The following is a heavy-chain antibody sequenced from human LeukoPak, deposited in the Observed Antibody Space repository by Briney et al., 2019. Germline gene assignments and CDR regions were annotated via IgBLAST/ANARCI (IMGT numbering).Heavy chain of an antibody. D-gene: IGHD3-3*01. Sequence: GGSLRLSCAASGFTYRNAWMSWVRQAPGKGLEWVARIKNKTDGRTTDYAGPVKGRFTISRDDSKITLYLQMNSLKTEDTAVYYCTTDGRNYDFWSGLAYYFDYWGQGTLVTVSS. J-gene: IGHJ4*02. CDR1: GFTYRNAW. CDR3: TTDGRNYDFWSGLAYYFDY. CDR2: IKNKTDGRTT. V-gene: IGHV3-15*01.